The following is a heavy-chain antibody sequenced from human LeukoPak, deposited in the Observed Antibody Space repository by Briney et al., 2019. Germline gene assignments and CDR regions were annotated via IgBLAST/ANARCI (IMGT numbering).Heavy chain of an antibody. D-gene: IGHD5-24*01. CDR2: IWYDGSNK. V-gene: IGHV3-33*01. J-gene: IGHJ4*02. CDR3: ARENRDGYNLAFDY. Sequence: QPGRSLRLSCAASGFTFSNYGMHWVRQAPGKGLEWVTVIWYDGSNKYYAGSVRGRFTISRDNSKNTLYLQMNSLRAEDTAVYCCARENRDGYNLAFDYWGQGILVTVSS. CDR1: GFTFSNYG.